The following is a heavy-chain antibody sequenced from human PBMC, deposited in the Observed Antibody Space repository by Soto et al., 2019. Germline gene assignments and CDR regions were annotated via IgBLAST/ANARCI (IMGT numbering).Heavy chain of an antibody. D-gene: IGHD5-12*01. CDR1: GGSISSGGYS. V-gene: IGHV4-30-2*02. J-gene: IGHJ6*02. Sequence: SETLSLTCAVSGGSISSGGYSWSWIRRPPGKGLEWIGYIYHSGSTYYNPSLKSRVTISVDTSKNQFSLKLSSVTAADTAVYYCARYKSNYYYGMDVWGQGTTVTVSS. CDR3: ARYKSNYYYGMDV. CDR2: IYHSGST.